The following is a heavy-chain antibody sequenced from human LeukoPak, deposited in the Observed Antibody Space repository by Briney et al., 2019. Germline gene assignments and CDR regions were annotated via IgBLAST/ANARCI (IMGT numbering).Heavy chain of an antibody. V-gene: IGHV3-74*01. D-gene: IGHD3-22*01. CDR1: GFTFSSYW. J-gene: IGHJ4*02. CDR2: INSDGSST. CDR3: ARGPYSYYYDSSGYYDYFDY. Sequence: GGSLRLSCAASGFTFSSYWMHWVRQAPGKGLVWVSRINSDGSSTSYADSVKGRFTISRDNAKNTLYLQMNGLRAEDTAVYYCARGPYSYYYDSSGYYDYFDYWGQGTLVTVSS.